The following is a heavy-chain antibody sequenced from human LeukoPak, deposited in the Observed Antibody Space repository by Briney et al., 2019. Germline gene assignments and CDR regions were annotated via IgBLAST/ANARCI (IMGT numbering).Heavy chain of an antibody. D-gene: IGHD6-19*01. CDR3: ARGGLGSSGCDF. CDR1: GFTFTSYG. CDR2: ISAYNGNT. V-gene: IGHV1-18*01. J-gene: IGHJ4*02. Sequence: ASVKVSCKTSGFTFTSYGFTWVRQAPGQGAEWMGWISAYNGNTNYAQKFRGRVTMTTDTSTSTVYMEPRSLTSDDTAVYYCARGGLGSSGCDFWGPGTLVSVSS.